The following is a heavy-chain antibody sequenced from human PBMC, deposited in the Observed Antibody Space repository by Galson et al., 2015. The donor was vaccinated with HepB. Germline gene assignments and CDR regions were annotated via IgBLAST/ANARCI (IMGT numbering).Heavy chain of an antibody. CDR1: GFSFRTYG. CDR2: IKEDGTDK. CDR3: ARDMGWLRLEP. D-gene: IGHD3-3*01. V-gene: IGHV3-7*01. Sequence: SLRLSCAASGFSFRTYGMTWVRQAPGKGLEWVANIKEDGTDKYYMDSVKGRFTISRDNAKNSLYLQMNSLRAEDTAIYYCARDMGWLRLEPWGQGTQVRVTS. J-gene: IGHJ5*02.